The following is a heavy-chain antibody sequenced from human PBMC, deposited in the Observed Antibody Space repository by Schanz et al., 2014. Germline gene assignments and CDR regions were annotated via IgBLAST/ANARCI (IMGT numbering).Heavy chain of an antibody. V-gene: IGHV3-33*01. Sequence: VQLVESGGGVVQPGRSLRLSCAASGFAFSVYGMHWVRQAPGKGPEWVAVIWSDGSTKYYADSVKGRFTISRDNAKNSLFLQMNSLRVEDTAVYYCARLPVGYGSGIWDVWGQGTSVTVSS. CDR1: GFAFSVYG. J-gene: IGHJ6*02. D-gene: IGHD3-10*01. CDR3: ARLPVGYGSGIWDV. CDR2: IWSDGSTK.